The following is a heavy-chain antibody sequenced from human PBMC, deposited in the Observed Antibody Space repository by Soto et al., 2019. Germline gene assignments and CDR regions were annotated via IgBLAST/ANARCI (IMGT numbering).Heavy chain of an antibody. J-gene: IGHJ4*02. CDR1: GGSFSGYY. CDR2: INHSGST. Sequence: QVQLQQWGAGLLKPSETLSLTCAVYGGSFSGYYWSWIRQPPGKGLEWIGEINHSGSTNYNPSLKSRVTISVDTSKNQFSLKLSSVTAADTAVYYCARAAGRIQLWTRFDYWGQGTLVTVSS. D-gene: IGHD5-18*01. CDR3: ARAAGRIQLWTRFDY. V-gene: IGHV4-34*01.